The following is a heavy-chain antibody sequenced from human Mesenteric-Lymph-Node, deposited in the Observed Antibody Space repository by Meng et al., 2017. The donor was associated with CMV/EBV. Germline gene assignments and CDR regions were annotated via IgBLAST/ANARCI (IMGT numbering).Heavy chain of an antibody. CDR2: IYSTGSGT. J-gene: IGHJ5*02. Sequence: GESLKISCAASGFTFSTYAMSWVRQAPGKGLEWVSVIYSTGSGTYYADSVKGRFTISRDDSKNTLYLQINSLRAEDTAIYYCAKDNEGRFCSNGVCYRGVWFDPWGQGTLVTVSS. CDR3: AKDNEGRFCSNGVCYRGVWFDP. D-gene: IGHD2-8*01. V-gene: IGHV3-23*03. CDR1: GFTFSTYA.